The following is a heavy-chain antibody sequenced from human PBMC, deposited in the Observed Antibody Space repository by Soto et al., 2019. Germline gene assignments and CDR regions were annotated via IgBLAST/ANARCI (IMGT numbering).Heavy chain of an antibody. CDR1: GYTFTSYG. D-gene: IGHD3-10*01. CDR2: ISAYNGNT. Sequence: QVQLVQSGAEVKKPGASVKVSCKASGYTFTSYGISWVRQAPGQGLEWMGWISAYNGNTNYAQKLQGRVTMTTDTSKKRVQVELRRLRADEPAVKYRAREGVWLTTHWHYYYAMRLLGQGPKVTVS. CDR3: AREGVWLTTHWHYYYAMRL. J-gene: IGHJ6*02. V-gene: IGHV1-18*01.